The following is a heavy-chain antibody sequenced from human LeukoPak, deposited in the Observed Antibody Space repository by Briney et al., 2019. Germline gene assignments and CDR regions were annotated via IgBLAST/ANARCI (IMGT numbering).Heavy chain of an antibody. D-gene: IGHD2-2*01. CDR3: ATSLASAVTGDF. V-gene: IGHV4-39*07. CDR1: GGSISGSSYF. Sequence: PSETLSLTCSVSGGSISGSSYFWGWVRQSPGQGPEWIGSIFYSGRTYYKPSLGSRVAISVDTSKNQFSLQLRSVTAADTAVYYCATSLASAVTGDFWGQGTLVTVSS. J-gene: IGHJ4*02. CDR2: IFYSGRT.